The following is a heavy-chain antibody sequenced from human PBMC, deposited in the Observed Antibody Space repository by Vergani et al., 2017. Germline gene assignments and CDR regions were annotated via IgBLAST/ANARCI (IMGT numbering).Heavy chain of an antibody. CDR2: IIPIFGTA. Sequence: QVQLVQSGAEVKKPGSSVKVSCKASGGTFSSYAISWVRQAPGQGLEWMGRIIPIFGTANYAQKFQGRVTITADESTSTAYMEMSSLRSEDTDVYYCARVARDQLRRNYCYMDVWGKGTTVTVSS. CDR3: ARVARDQLRRNYCYMDV. V-gene: IGHV1-69*18. J-gene: IGHJ6*03. D-gene: IGHD2-2*01. CDR1: GGTFSSYA.